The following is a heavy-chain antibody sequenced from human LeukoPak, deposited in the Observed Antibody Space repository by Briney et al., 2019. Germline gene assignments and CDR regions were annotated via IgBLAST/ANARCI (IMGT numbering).Heavy chain of an antibody. CDR1: GGTFSSYA. V-gene: IGHV1-46*01. Sequence: ASVKVSCKASGGTFSSYAISWVRQAPGQGLEWMGMIYPRDGSTSYAQKFQGRVTVTRDTSTSAVHMELSGLRSEDTAVYYCARDQEGFDYWGQGTLVTVSS. J-gene: IGHJ4*02. CDR2: IYPRDGST. CDR3: ARDQEGFDY.